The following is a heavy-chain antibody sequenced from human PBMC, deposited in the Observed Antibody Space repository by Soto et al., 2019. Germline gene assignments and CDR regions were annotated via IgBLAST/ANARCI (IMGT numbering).Heavy chain of an antibody. CDR1: GFSVKRYW. CDR3: ARAPYQLLYWFDP. V-gene: IGHV3-74*01. J-gene: IGHJ5*02. CDR2: FGGDENYT. Sequence: PGGSLRLSCGASGFSVKRYWMHWVRQAPGKGLVWLSRFGGDENYTDYADSVRGRFTISVDTSKNQFSLKLSSVTAADTAVYYCARAPYQLLYWFDPWGQGTLVTVSS. D-gene: IGHD2-2*01.